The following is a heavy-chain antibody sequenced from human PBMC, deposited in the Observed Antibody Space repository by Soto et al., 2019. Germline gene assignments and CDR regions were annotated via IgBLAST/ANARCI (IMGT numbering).Heavy chain of an antibody. Sequence: QVQLQESGPGLVKPSGTLSLTCAVSSGSIRSTNWWSWVRQPPGKGLEWIGEIYHGGSTNYNPSLKSRVTISVDKSKNYFSLELSSVTAADTAVYYCARGSRYCSGGTCYRDLDVWGKGTTVTVSS. J-gene: IGHJ6*04. CDR1: SGSIRSTNW. CDR2: IYHGGST. V-gene: IGHV4-4*02. D-gene: IGHD2-15*01. CDR3: ARGSRYCSGGTCYRDLDV.